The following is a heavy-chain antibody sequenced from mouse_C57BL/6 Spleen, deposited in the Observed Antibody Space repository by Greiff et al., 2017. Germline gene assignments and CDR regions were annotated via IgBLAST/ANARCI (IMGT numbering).Heavy chain of an antibody. Sequence: VKVVESGGGLVKPGGSLKLSCAASGFTFSSYAMSWVRQTPEKRLEWVATISDGGSYTYYPDNVKGRFTISRDNAKNNLYLQMSHLKSEDTAMYYCARDEDGTYFDYWGQGTTLTVSS. CDR1: GFTFSSYA. CDR3: ARDEDGTYFDY. J-gene: IGHJ2*01. D-gene: IGHD2-3*01. CDR2: ISDGGSYT. V-gene: IGHV5-4*01.